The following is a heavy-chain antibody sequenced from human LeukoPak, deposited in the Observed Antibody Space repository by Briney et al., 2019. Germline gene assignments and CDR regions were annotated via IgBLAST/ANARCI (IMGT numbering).Heavy chain of an antibody. CDR1: GYSFTSYW. CDR2: IYPGDSDT. V-gene: IGHV5-51*01. CDR3: ARLGAGNSYYFDY. Sequence: GASLKISCKGSGYSFTSYWIGGGRQLPGKGLEWMRIIYPGDSDTRYSPSFQGQVTISADKSISTAYLQWSRVKASDTAMYYCARLGAGNSYYFDYWGQGTLVTVSS. D-gene: IGHD1-7*01. J-gene: IGHJ4*02.